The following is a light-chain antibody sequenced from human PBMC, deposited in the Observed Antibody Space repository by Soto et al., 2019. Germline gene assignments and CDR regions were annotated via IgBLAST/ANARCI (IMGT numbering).Light chain of an antibody. V-gene: IGLV2-8*01. Sequence: QSALAQPPSASGSPGQSVTISCTGTSSDVGAYNYVSWYQQHPGKAPKLIIYDVSQRPSGVPDRFSGSKSGNTASLTVSGLQAEDEAVYYCNSFAGSAHVVFGGGTQLTVL. CDR2: DVS. CDR1: SSDVGAYNY. CDR3: NSFAGSAHVV. J-gene: IGLJ2*01.